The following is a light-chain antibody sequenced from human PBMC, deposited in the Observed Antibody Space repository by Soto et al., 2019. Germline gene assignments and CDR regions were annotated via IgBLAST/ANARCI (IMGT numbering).Light chain of an antibody. J-gene: IGLJ1*01. V-gene: IGLV2-14*01. CDR2: EVT. CDR3: SSYTNTSPLYV. CDR1: SSDIGFYHY. Sequence: QSALTQPDSVSVSPGQSITISCTGTSSDIGFYHYLSWYQQHPGNAPRLIIFEVTKRPAGVSSRFSGSKTGNTASLTISGLQAEDEADYHCSSYTNTSPLYVFETGTKLTVL.